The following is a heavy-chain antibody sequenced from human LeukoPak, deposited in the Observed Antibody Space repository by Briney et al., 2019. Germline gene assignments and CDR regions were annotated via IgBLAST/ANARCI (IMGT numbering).Heavy chain of an antibody. CDR1: GGTFSSYA. D-gene: IGHD3-9*01. J-gene: IGHJ6*03. V-gene: IGHV1-69*05. CDR2: IIPIFGTA. CDR3: ARSEAGDPGYYYYYYYMDV. Sequence: GASVKVSCKASGGTFSSYAISWVRQAPGQGLEWMGGIIPIFGTANYAQKFQGRVTITTDESTSTAYMELSSLRSEDTAVYYCARSEAGDPGYYYYYYYMDVWGKGTTVTVSS.